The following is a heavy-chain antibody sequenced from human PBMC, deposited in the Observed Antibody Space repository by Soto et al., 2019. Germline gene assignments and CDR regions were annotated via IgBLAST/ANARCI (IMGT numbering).Heavy chain of an antibody. CDR3: ASERSAQYFDY. CDR1: GGTFSSHG. Sequence: QIQLLQSGPALQKPGSSVKVSCKASGGTFSSHGVAWVRQVPGQGLEWMGGIMPTFGSPTYAPKFQGRITISADKSTSTAYMELSSLRSEDTAVYYCASERSAQYFDYWGQGTLVTVS. J-gene: IGHJ4*02. D-gene: IGHD1-26*01. CDR2: IMPTFGSP. V-gene: IGHV1-69*06.